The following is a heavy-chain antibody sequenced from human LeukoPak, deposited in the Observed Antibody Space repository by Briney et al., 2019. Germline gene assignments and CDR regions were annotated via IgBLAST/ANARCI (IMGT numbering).Heavy chain of an antibody. CDR1: GGSFSSYY. Sequence: PSETLSLTCTVSGGSFSSYYWSLIRQPAGKGLEWIGRIYTSGSTNYNPSLKSRVTMSVDTSKNQFSLKLSSVTAADTAVYYCARTVQLWLRNNYFDYWGQGTLVTVSS. D-gene: IGHD5-18*01. V-gene: IGHV4-4*07. CDR3: ARTVQLWLRNNYFDY. J-gene: IGHJ4*02. CDR2: IYTSGST.